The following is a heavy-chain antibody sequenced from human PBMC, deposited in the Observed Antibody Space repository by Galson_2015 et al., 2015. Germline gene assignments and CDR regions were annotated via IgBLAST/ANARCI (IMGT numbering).Heavy chain of an antibody. CDR2: ISSSSSTI. D-gene: IGHD2-2*01. CDR3: ARVYCSSTSCYVRAKPVYYFDY. CDR1: GFTFSSYR. Sequence: SLRLSCAASGFTFSSYRMNWVRQAPGKGLEWVSYISSSSSTIYYADSVKGRFTISRDNAKNSLYLRMNSLRDEDTAVYDCARVYCSSTSCYVRAKPVYYFDYWGQGTLVTVSS. J-gene: IGHJ4*02. V-gene: IGHV3-48*02.